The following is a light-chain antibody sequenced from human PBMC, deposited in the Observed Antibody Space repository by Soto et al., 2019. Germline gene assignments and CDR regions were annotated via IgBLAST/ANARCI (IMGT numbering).Light chain of an antibody. V-gene: IGKV1-39*01. CDR1: QPISDY. CDR3: QQHYNTPRT. CDR2: TAS. Sequence: DIHITLSPSSLSASVGDRVTITCRTSQPISDYLNWYQQKPGKAPTLLIYTASNLQSGVPSRFSGSGSGTHFTLTISSLQPEDFATYYCQQHYNTPRTFGQGTKVDIK. J-gene: IGKJ1*01.